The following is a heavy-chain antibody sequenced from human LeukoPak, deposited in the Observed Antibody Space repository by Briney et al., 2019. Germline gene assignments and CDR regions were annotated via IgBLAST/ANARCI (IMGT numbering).Heavy chain of an antibody. J-gene: IGHJ5*02. CDR1: GGSISGYY. CDR2: IYVTGST. D-gene: IGHD2-8*01. Sequence: SETLSLTCTVSGGSISGYYWSWIRQPPGKGLEWIGYIYVTGSTNYNPSLKSRVTMSVDTSNNQFSLKLSSVTAADTAVYYCARRYCTDGVCYLVSWGQGTLVTVSS. V-gene: IGHV4-59*12. CDR3: ARRYCTDGVCYLVS.